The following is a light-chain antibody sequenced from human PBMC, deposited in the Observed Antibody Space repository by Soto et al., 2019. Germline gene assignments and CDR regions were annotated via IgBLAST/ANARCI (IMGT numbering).Light chain of an antibody. CDR2: GAS. J-gene: IGKJ1*01. V-gene: IGKV3-20*01. CDR3: QQYGSSPEWT. Sequence: EIVFTQSPGTLSFSPGERATLSCRASQSVSSSYLAWYQQKPGQAPRLLIYGASSRATGIPDRFSGSGSGTDFTLTISGLEPEDFAVYYCQQYGSSPEWTFGQGTKVDIK. CDR1: QSVSSSY.